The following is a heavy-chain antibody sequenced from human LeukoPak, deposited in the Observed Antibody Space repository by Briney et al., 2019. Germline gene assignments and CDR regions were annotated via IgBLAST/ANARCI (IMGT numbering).Heavy chain of an antibody. D-gene: IGHD3-3*01. CDR3: AGGFLDDFWSGHF. J-gene: IGHJ4*02. CDR2: IKQDGSEK. CDR1: GFTSYTYW. V-gene: IGHV3-7*01. Sequence: QPGGSLRLSCAASGFTSYTYWMSWVRQAPGKGLEWVANIKQDGSEKYYVDSVKGRFTISRDNAKKSLYLQMNSLRAEDTAVYYCAGGFLDDFWSGHFWGQGTLVTVSS.